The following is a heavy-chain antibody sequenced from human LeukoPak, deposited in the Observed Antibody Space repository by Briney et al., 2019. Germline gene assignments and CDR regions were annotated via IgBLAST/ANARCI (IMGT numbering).Heavy chain of an antibody. V-gene: IGHV4-61*02. CDR2: IYTSGST. D-gene: IGHD2-2*01. CDR1: GGSISSGSYY. CDR3: ARVAVVPAAYYYMDV. J-gene: IGHJ6*03. Sequence: PSETLSLTCTVSGGSISSGSYYWSWIRQPAGKGLEWIGRIYTSGSTNYNPSLKSRVTISVDTSKNQFSLKLSSVTAADTAVNYCARVAVVPAAYYYMDVWGKGTTVTVSS.